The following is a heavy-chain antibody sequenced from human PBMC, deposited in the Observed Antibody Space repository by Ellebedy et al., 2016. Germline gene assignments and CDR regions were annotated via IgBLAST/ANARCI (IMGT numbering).Heavy chain of an antibody. V-gene: IGHV4-38-2*02. CDR2: IYHSGST. Sequence: SETLSLTCTVSGYSISSGYYWGWIRPPPGKGLEWIGSIYHSGSTNYNPSLKSRVTISVDTSKNQFSLKLSSVTAADTAVYYCARDSSSPTVESYYYGMDVWGQGTTVTVSS. D-gene: IGHD6-13*01. CDR1: GYSISSGYY. J-gene: IGHJ6*02. CDR3: ARDSSSPTVESYYYGMDV.